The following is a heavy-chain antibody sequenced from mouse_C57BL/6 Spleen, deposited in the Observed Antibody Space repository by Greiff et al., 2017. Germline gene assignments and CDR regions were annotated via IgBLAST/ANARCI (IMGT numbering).Heavy chain of an antibody. J-gene: IGHJ2*01. CDR3: ARSPYDYALDY. CDR1: GYTFTSYW. CDR2: IDPSDSYT. D-gene: IGHD2-4*01. Sequence: QVQLQQPGAELVRPGTSVKLSCKASGYTFTSYWMHWVKQRPGQGLEWIGVIDPSDSYTNYNQKFKGKATLTVDTSSSTAYMQLSSLTSEDSAVYYCARSPYDYALDYWGQGTTLTVSS. V-gene: IGHV1-59*01.